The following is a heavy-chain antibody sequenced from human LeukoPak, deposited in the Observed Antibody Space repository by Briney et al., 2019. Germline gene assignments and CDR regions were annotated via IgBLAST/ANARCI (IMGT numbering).Heavy chain of an antibody. CDR1: GFTVSSDY. D-gene: IGHD1-26*01. CDR3: ARGQSYYEAFDI. V-gene: IGHV3-53*03. Sequence: PGGSLRLSCAASGFTVSSDYMSWVRQPPGKGLEWVSVIYSGGSTNYADSVMGRFTISRDNSKNTLHLQMNSLRVEDTAVYYCARGQSYYEAFDIWGQGTMVTVSS. J-gene: IGHJ3*02. CDR2: IYSGGST.